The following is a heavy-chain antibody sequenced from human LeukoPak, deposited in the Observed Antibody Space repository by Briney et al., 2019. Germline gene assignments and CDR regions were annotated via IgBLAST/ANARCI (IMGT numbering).Heavy chain of an antibody. J-gene: IGHJ6*02. CDR1: GFTFSDYY. Sequence: GGSLRLSCAASGFTFSDYYMSWIRQAPGKGLEWVSYISSGGSTIYYADSVKGRFTISRDNAKNSLYLQMNSLRAEDTAVYYCARARQRSGYYYYYYGMDVWGQGTTVTVSS. D-gene: IGHD6-25*01. CDR3: ARARQRSGYYYYYYGMDV. CDR2: ISSGGSTI. V-gene: IGHV3-11*01.